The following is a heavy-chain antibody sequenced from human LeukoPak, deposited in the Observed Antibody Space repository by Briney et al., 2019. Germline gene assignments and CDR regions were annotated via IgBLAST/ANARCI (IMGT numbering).Heavy chain of an antibody. CDR3: AREDIVVVPAATEYNWFDP. CDR1: GYTFTGYY. V-gene: IGHV1-2*02. CDR2: INPNSGGT. J-gene: IGHJ5*02. D-gene: IGHD2-2*01. Sequence: SVRVSCKASGYTFTGYYMHWVRQAPGQGLEWMGWINPNSGGTNYAQKFQGRVTMTRDTSISTAYMELSRLRSDDTAVYYCAREDIVVVPAATEYNWFDPWGQGTLVTVSS.